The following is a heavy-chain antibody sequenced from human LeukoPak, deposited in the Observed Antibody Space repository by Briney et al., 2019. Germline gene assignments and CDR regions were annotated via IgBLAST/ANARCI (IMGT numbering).Heavy chain of an antibody. J-gene: IGHJ5*02. CDR3: ARTYQLLPFDP. Sequence: SGGSLRLSCAASGFTFSSSAMSWVRQAPGKGLEWVANIKQDGSEKYYVDSVKGRFTISRDNAKNSLYLQMNSLRAEDTAVYYCARTYQLLPFDPWGQGTLVTVSS. CDR1: GFTFSSSA. CDR2: IKQDGSEK. V-gene: IGHV3-7*03. D-gene: IGHD2-2*01.